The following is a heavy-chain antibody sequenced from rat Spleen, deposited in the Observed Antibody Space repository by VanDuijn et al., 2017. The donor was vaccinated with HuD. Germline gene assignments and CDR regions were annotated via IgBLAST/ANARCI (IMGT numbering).Heavy chain of an antibody. V-gene: IGHV5-20*01. CDR3: TTENYWFDY. J-gene: IGHJ2*01. CDR2: ISFDGSST. CDR1: GFTFTNYD. Sequence: EVQLVESGGGLVQPGRSMKLSCAASGFTFTNYDMAWVRQAPTKGLEWVASISFDGSSTYYRDSVKGRFTISRDNAKSTLYLQMDSLRSEDTATYYCTTENYWFDYWGQGVMVTVSS. D-gene: IGHD1-10*01.